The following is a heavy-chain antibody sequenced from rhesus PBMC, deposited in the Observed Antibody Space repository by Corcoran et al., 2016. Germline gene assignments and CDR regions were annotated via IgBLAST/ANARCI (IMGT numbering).Heavy chain of an antibody. Sequence: QVQLQESGPGVVKPSESLSLTCAVSGYSITSGYDWSWISKPPGKGLEWIGYIYGSSGSTNYNRSLKNRVTISKDTSKNQFSLKLSSVTAADTAVYYCARERGDYYAYYFDYWGQGVLVTVSA. D-gene: IGHD3-34*01. V-gene: IGHV4-76*01. CDR3: ARERGDYYAYYFDY. CDR1: GYSITSGYD. CDR2: IYGSSGST. J-gene: IGHJ4*01.